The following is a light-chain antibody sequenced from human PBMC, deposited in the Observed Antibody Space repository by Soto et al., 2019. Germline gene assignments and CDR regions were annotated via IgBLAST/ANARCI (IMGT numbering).Light chain of an antibody. V-gene: IGKV1-39*01. J-gene: IGKJ1*01. CDR1: DNIAKY. CDR3: QQSYSAPPWT. Sequence: DIPMTQSPSSLSASVGDRVTITCRTSDNIAKYLNWYQQKPGQVPKLLIVAASRLQSGVPTRFSGSGSGTDFTLTINNLQPEDFATYYCQQSYSAPPWTFGQGTKVDIK. CDR2: AAS.